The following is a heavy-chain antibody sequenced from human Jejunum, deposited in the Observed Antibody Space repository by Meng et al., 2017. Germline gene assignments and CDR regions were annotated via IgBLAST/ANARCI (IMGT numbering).Heavy chain of an antibody. D-gene: IGHD3-3*01. Sequence: SETLSLTCTVSGGSVSTGTYYWSWIRQPPGKGLEWIGYIFSSGSTDYNPSLKSRVTISLDASKNQFSLKLNSVTAADTALYFCARCGFWSGPYSFDYWGQGTLVTVSS. J-gene: IGHJ4*02. CDR2: IFSSGST. CDR1: GGSVSTGTYY. V-gene: IGHV4-61*01. CDR3: ARCGFWSGPYSFDY.